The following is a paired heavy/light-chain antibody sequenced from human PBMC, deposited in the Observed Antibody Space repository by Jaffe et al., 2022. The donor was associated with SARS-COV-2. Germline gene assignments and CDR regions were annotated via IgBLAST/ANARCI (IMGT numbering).Light chain of an antibody. CDR3: QQRSNWPQFT. J-gene: IGKJ3*01. CDR2: DAS. CDR1: QSVSSY. Sequence: EIVLTQSPATLSLSPGERATLSCRASQSVSSYLAWYQQKPGQAPRLLIYDASNRATGIPARFSGSGSGTDFTLTISSLEPEDFAVYYCQQRSNWPQFTFGPGTKVDIK. V-gene: IGKV3-11*01.
Heavy chain of an antibody. Sequence: EVQLLESGGGLVQPGGSLRLSCAASGFTFSSYAMSWVRQAPGKGLEWVSAISGSGGSTYYADSVKGRFTISRDNSKNTLYLQMNSLRAEDTAVYYCANLGLAAAVFYYYGMDVWGQGTTVTVSS. CDR1: GFTFSSYA. J-gene: IGHJ6*02. V-gene: IGHV3-23*01. CDR2: ISGSGGST. D-gene: IGHD6-13*01. CDR3: ANLGLAAAVFYYYGMDV.